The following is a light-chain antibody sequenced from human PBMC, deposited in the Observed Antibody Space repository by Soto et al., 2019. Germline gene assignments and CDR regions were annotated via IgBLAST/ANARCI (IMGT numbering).Light chain of an antibody. J-gene: IGKJ1*01. Sequence: EIVLTQSPGTLSLSPEEKATLSCRASQNVSDNYLAWYQQTPGQAPRLLMYGASSRATGIPDRFSGSGSGTVFTLTISRLEPEDFAVYYCQQYGRLPWTFGQGTKVDIK. CDR2: GAS. CDR3: QQYGRLPWT. V-gene: IGKV3-20*01. CDR1: QNVSDNY.